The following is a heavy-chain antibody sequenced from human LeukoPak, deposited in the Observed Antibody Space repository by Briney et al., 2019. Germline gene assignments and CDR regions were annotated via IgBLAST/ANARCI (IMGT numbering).Heavy chain of an antibody. CDR3: ARGRSDFGVVGTYYYYYMDV. Sequence: ASVKVSCKASGGTFSSYAISWVRQAPGQGLEWMGGIIPIFGTANYAQKFQGRVMITTDESTSTAYMELSSLRSEDTAVYYCARGRSDFGVVGTYYYYYMDVWGKGTTVTVSS. J-gene: IGHJ6*03. CDR2: IIPIFGTA. D-gene: IGHD3-3*01. V-gene: IGHV1-69*05. CDR1: GGTFSSYA.